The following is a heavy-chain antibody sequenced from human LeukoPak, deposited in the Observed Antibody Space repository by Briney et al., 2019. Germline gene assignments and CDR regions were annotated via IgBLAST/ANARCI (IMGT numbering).Heavy chain of an antibody. CDR2: IYGSGTT. CDR1: GYSISSGHL. V-gene: IGHV4-38-2*02. J-gene: IGHJ4*02. D-gene: IGHD3-10*01. CDR3: ARDPYYYGSGSLYRSFDY. Sequence: PSETLSLTCTVSGYSISSGHLWSWIRQPPGKGLEWIGSIYGSGTTYYDPPLRSRVSISADTSKNHFSLELSSVTAADTAVYYCARDPYYYGSGSLYRSFDYWGQGTLVTVSS.